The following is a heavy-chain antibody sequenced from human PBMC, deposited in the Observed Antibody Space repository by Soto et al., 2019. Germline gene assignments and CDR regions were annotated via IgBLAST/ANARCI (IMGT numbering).Heavy chain of an antibody. J-gene: IGHJ6*02. CDR2: VDPEDGET. D-gene: IGHD1-26*01. Sequence: EVQLVQSGAEVKKPGATVKISCKVSGYTFTDYYMHWVQQAPGKGLEWMGLVDPEDGETIYAEKFQCRVTVTADTSTDTAYMELSTLRSEDTAVYYCATVGRLGATGASTYGMDVWGQGTTVTVSS. CDR1: GYTFTDYY. V-gene: IGHV1-69-2*01. CDR3: ATVGRLGATGASTYGMDV.